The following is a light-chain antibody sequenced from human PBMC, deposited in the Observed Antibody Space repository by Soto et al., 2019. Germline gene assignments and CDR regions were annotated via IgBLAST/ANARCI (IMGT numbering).Light chain of an antibody. V-gene: IGLV2-14*01. CDR3: SSYTSGSTLVV. Sequence: QSVLTQPASVSGSPGQSITISCTGTSSDVGGYNSVSWYQQHPGKAPKLMIYEVTNRPSGLSNRFSGSKSGDTASLTISGLQAEDEADYYCSSYTSGSTLVVFGGGTKLTVL. CDR1: SSDVGGYNS. CDR2: EVT. J-gene: IGLJ2*01.